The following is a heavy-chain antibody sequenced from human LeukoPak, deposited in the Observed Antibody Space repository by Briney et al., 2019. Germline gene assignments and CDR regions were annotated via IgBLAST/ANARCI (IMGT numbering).Heavy chain of an antibody. V-gene: IGHV3-21*01. CDR3: ARDQNNWNEKDY. D-gene: IGHD1-1*01. CDR1: GFTFSSYS. CDR2: ISSSSSYI. J-gene: IGHJ4*02. Sequence: GGSLRLSCAASGFTFSSYSMNWVRQAPGKGLEWVSSISSSSSYIYYADSVKGRFTISRDNVKNSLYLQMNSLRAEDTAVYYCARDQNNWNEKDYWGQGTLVTVSS.